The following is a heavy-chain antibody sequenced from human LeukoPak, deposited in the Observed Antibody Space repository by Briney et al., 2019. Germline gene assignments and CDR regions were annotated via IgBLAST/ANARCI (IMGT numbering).Heavy chain of an antibody. CDR2: IYYSGST. D-gene: IGHD1-26*01. V-gene: IGHV4-39*07. CDR1: GGSISSSSYY. J-gene: IGHJ3*02. Sequence: PSETLSLTCTVSGGSISSSSYYWGWIRQPPGKGLEWIGSIYYSGSTYYNPSLKSRVTISVDTSKNQFSLKLSSVTAADTAVYYCARDPPYSGSYDRRRANAFDIWGQGTMVTVSS. CDR3: ARDPPYSGSYDRRRANAFDI.